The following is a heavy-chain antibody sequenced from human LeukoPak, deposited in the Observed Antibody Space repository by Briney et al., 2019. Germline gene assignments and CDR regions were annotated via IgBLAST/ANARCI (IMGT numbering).Heavy chain of an antibody. CDR1: GDSISSSNW. Sequence: PSGTLSLTCAVSGDSISSSNWWSWVRQPPGKGLEWIGDIYHSGSTNYNPSLKSRVTISVDKSKNQFSLKLNSVTAADTAVYYCARSKSGAVAGTDYWGQGSLVTVSS. CDR3: ARSKSGAVAGTDY. J-gene: IGHJ4*02. D-gene: IGHD6-19*01. CDR2: IYHSGST. V-gene: IGHV4-4*02.